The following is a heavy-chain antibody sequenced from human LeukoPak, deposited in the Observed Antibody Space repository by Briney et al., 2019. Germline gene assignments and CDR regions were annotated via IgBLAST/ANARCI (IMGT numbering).Heavy chain of an antibody. CDR1: GYTFTSFG. Sequence: ASVKVSCKASGYTFTSFGISWVRQAPGQGLEWLAWISLYNGNTNYAQKVQGRVTMTTGTSTSTAYMELRSLKSDDTAVYYCARDKDSAGWYDYWGQGTVVTVSS. J-gene: IGHJ4*02. V-gene: IGHV1-18*01. CDR2: ISLYNGNT. CDR3: ARDKDSAGWYDY. D-gene: IGHD6-19*01.